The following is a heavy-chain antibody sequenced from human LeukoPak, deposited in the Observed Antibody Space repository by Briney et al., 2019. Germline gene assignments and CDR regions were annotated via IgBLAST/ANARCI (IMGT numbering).Heavy chain of an antibody. CDR2: ISSSSSYI. CDR3: ARDPCIAVAGTRYWFDP. Sequence: GGSLRLSCAASGFTFSSYSMNWVRQAPGKGLEWVSSISSSSSYIYYADSVKGRFTISRDNAKNSLYLQMNSLRAEDTTVYYCARDPCIAVAGTRYWFDPWGQGTLVTVSS. CDR1: GFTFSSYS. J-gene: IGHJ5*02. D-gene: IGHD6-19*01. V-gene: IGHV3-21*01.